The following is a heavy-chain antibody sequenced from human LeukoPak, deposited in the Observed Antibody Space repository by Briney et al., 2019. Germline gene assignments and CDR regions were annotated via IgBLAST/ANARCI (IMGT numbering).Heavy chain of an antibody. Sequence: GGSLRLSCAASGFTFSNYGIHWVRQAPGKGLEWVAFIRYDGSDKYYADSVKGRFTISRDNSKNTLYLQMNSLRAEDTAVYYCAKPAKSQQLGHYFDYWGQGTLVTVSS. CDR3: AKPAKSQQLGHYFDY. J-gene: IGHJ4*02. CDR1: GFTFSNYG. D-gene: IGHD6-13*01. V-gene: IGHV3-30*02. CDR2: IRYDGSDK.